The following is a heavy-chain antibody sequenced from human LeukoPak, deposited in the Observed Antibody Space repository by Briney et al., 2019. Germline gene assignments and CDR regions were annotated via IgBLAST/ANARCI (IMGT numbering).Heavy chain of an antibody. CDR1: GFTFSSYA. CDR2: ISGSGGST. D-gene: IGHD3-10*01. Sequence: PGGSLRLSCAASGFTFSSYAMSWVRQAPGKGLEWVSAISGSGGSTYYADSVKGRFTISRDNSKNTLYLQMNSLRAEDTAVYYYAKVRDYYGSGTPSYWGQGTLVTVSS. V-gene: IGHV3-23*01. CDR3: AKVRDYYGSGTPSY. J-gene: IGHJ4*02.